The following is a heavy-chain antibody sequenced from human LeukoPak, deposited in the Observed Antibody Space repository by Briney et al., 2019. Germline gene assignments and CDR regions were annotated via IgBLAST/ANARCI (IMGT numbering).Heavy chain of an antibody. CDR3: AKVPDYFDY. V-gene: IGHV3-23*01. CDR2: ISGSDGST. J-gene: IGHJ4*02. CDR1: GFTFRSYA. Sequence: GGSLRLSCAASGFTFRSYAMSWVRQAPGRGLEWVSAISGSDGSTYYAASVRGRFPISRDNSKNTLYLQMNSLRVEDTAVYYCAKVPDYFDYWGQGTLVTVSS.